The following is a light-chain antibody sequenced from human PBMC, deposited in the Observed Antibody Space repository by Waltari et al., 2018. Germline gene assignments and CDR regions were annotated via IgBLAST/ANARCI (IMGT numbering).Light chain of an antibody. Sequence: DIQLTQSPSSLSASVGDRVTITCRASQGIDHFLAWYQQKPGKGPRLLVYAASTLRSGVPSRFSGSGSGTEFTLTISSLQPEDAATYYCQKYDSAPALSFGGGTRVEIK. CDR2: AAS. CDR1: QGIDHF. J-gene: IGKJ4*01. CDR3: QKYDSAPALS. V-gene: IGKV1-27*01.